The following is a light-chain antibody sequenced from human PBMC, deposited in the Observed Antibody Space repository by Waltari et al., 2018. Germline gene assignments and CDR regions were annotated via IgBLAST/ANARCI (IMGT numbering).Light chain of an antibody. Sequence: QSALTQPASVSGSPGQSITTPCTGTSSDVGGYNLVPWYQQHPGKAPKLMIYDVSNRPSGVSNRFSGSKSGNTASLTISGLQAEDEADYYCSSYTSSSTLVVFGTGTKVTVL. J-gene: IGLJ1*01. CDR3: SSYTSSSTLVV. V-gene: IGLV2-14*03. CDR2: DVS. CDR1: SSDVGGYNL.